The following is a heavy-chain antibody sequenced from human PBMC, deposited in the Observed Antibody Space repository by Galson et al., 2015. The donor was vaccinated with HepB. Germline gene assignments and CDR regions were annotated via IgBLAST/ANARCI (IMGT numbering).Heavy chain of an antibody. CDR3: AKGGVNWYFDL. Sequence: SLRLSCAASGFTFSTYVMRWVRQAPGKGLQWVAGISGSGGNTDFADSVKGRFTISRDNSKNPLYLQMSSLRAEDTAVYYCAKGGVNWYFDLGGRGTLVTVSS. CDR1: GFTFSTYV. D-gene: IGHD2-21*01. V-gene: IGHV3-23*01. CDR2: ISGSGGNT. J-gene: IGHJ2*01.